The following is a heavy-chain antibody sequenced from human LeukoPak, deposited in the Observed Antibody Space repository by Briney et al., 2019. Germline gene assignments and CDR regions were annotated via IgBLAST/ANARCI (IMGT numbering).Heavy chain of an antibody. CDR3: ARDGSGSYYDRGWFDP. J-gene: IGHJ5*02. CDR1: AYTFTSYN. CDR2: MNPNSGNT. D-gene: IGHD3-10*01. Sequence: ASVKVSCKASAYTFTSYNINWVRQATGQGLEWMGWMNPNSGNTGYAQKFLGRVTMTRNTSISTAYMELSSLTSEDTAVYYCARDGSGSYYDRGWFDPWGQGTLVTVSS. V-gene: IGHV1-8*01.